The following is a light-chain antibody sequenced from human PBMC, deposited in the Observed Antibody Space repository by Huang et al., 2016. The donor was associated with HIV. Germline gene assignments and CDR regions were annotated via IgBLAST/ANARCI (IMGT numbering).Light chain of an antibody. Sequence: DIVMTQSPLSLSVTPGEPASISCRSSQTLLRSEGFHYLDWYLQKPGQSQQLLIYLGSNRAPGVPDRFSGSGSGTDFTLKINRVEAEDVGVYYCMQALQTPRTFGQGTKVEIK. CDR2: LGS. CDR3: MQALQTPRT. V-gene: IGKV2-28*01. J-gene: IGKJ1*01. CDR1: QTLLRSEGFHY.